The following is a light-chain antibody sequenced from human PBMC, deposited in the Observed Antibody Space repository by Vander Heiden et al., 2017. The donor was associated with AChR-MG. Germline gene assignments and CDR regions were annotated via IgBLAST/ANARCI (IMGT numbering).Light chain of an antibody. V-gene: IGLV2-11*01. CDR1: SSYAGGYNY. J-gene: IGLJ2*01. CDR3: CSYAGSYKV. Sequence: QYALTQPRSVSGSPGQSFTISCTGPSSYAGGYNYGSWYQQHTGNAPKLMIYDVSKRPSGVPDRFSGSKSGNAASLTISGLQAEDEADYYCCSYAGSYKVFGGGTKLTVL. CDR2: DVS.